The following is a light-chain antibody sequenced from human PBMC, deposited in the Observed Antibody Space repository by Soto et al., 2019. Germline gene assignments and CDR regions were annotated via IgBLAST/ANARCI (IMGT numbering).Light chain of an antibody. CDR3: QQYYHLGLS. CDR1: QNVASN. CDR2: ASS. V-gene: IGKV3D-15*01. J-gene: IGKJ4*01. Sequence: VMTQSPANLSVSPGEGVTLFCRANQNVASNIAWYQVKPAQPPRLLIYASSTRATGIPATFSGSGSGTQFSLTISSLQSEDSAVYYCQQYYHLGLSFGGGTKVEI.